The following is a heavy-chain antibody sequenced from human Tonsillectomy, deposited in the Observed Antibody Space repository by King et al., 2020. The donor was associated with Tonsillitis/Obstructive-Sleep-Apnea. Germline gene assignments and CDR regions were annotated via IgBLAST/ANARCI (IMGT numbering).Heavy chain of an antibody. V-gene: IGHV4-34*01. D-gene: IGHD2-2*01. Sequence: VQLHQWGAGLLKPSETLSLTCAVYGGSFSGYYWSWIRQPPGKGLEWIGEIDHSGTTNYNPSLKSRVTISVDTSKNQFSLRLSSVTAADTAVYYCARNDIVVEPAAMADAFDIWGQGTMVTVFS. J-gene: IGHJ3*02. CDR1: GGSFSGYY. CDR3: ARNDIVVEPAAMADAFDI. CDR2: IDHSGTT.